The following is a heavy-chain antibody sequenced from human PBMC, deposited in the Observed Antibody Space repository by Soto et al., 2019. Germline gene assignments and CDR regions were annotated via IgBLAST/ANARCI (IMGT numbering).Heavy chain of an antibody. CDR1: GGTFSSYA. V-gene: IGHV1-69*01. CDR3: ASSITMIVVVSYGMDV. D-gene: IGHD3-22*01. Sequence: QVQLVQSGAEVKKPGSSVKVSCTASGGTFSSYAISWVRQAPGQGLEWMGGIIPIFGTANYAQKFQGRVTITADESTSTAYMELSSLRSEDTAVYYCASSITMIVVVSYGMDVWGQGTTVTVSS. J-gene: IGHJ6*02. CDR2: IIPIFGTA.